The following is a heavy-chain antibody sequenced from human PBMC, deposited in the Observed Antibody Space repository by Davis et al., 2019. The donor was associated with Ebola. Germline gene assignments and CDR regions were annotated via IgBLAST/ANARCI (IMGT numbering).Heavy chain of an antibody. CDR2: INHSGST. D-gene: IGHD2-15*01. Sequence: MLSETLSLTCTVSGGSISSYYWSWIRQPPGKGLEWIGEINHSGSTNYNPSLKSRVTISVDTSKNQFSLRLSSVTAADTAVYYCARVVFVAGATPTWYFDLWGRGTLVTVSS. CDR1: GGSISSYY. V-gene: IGHV4-34*01. CDR3: ARVVFVAGATPTWYFDL. J-gene: IGHJ2*01.